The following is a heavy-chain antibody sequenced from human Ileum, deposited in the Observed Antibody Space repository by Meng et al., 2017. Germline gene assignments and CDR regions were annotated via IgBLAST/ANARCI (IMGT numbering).Heavy chain of an antibody. CDR3: AKGTCSRGTCHSYLPYYFDC. D-gene: IGHD2-15*01. CDR1: EFTFRNYP. CDR2: ISDDATNP. V-gene: IGHV3-23*01. Sequence: GESLKISCVASEFTFRNYPMAWVRQAPGSGLEWISSISDDATNPYYADSVKGRFTISRDNSKNTLYLHMNSLRDEDTALYYCAKGTCSRGTCHSYLPYYFDCWSQGTLVTVSS. J-gene: IGHJ4*02.